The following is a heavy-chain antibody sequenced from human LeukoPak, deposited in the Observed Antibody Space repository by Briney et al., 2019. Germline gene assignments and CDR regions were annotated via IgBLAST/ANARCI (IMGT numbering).Heavy chain of an antibody. Sequence: ASVKVSCRASGYTFTSYGISWVRQAPGQGLEWMGWISAYNGNTNYAQKLQGRVTMTTDTSTSTAYMELRSLRSDDTAVYYCARDGPGIAAAGPGSWGQGTLVTVSS. CDR1: GYTFTSYG. J-gene: IGHJ5*02. CDR3: ARDGPGIAAAGPGS. V-gene: IGHV1-18*01. CDR2: ISAYNGNT. D-gene: IGHD6-13*01.